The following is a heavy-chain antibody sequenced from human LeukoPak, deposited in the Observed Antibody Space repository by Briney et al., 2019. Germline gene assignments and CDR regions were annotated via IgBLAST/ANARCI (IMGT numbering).Heavy chain of an antibody. CDR2: ISYDGSNK. D-gene: IGHD3-22*01. J-gene: IGHJ6*02. V-gene: IGHV3-30-3*01. Sequence: GRSLRLSCAASGFTFSSYAMHWVRQAPGKGLEWVAVISYDGSNKYYADSVKGRFTISRDNSKNTLYLQMNSLRAEDTAVYYCARDLRYYDSSGRGGDVWGQGTTVTVSS. CDR1: GFTFSSYA. CDR3: ARDLRYYDSSGRGGDV.